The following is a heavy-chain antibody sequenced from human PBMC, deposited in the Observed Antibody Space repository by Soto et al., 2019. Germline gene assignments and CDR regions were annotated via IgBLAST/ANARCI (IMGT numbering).Heavy chain of an antibody. CDR2: IIPIFGTA. CDR3: AISHVATTVTTPYYYYGVDV. J-gene: IGHJ6*02. D-gene: IGHD4-17*01. CDR1: GGTFSSYA. Sequence: SVKVSCKASGGTFSSYAISWVRQAPGQGLEWMGGIIPIFGTANYAQKFQGRVTITADESTSTAYMELSSLRSEDTAVYYCAISHVATTVTTPYYYYGVDVWGQGTMVTFSS. V-gene: IGHV1-69*13.